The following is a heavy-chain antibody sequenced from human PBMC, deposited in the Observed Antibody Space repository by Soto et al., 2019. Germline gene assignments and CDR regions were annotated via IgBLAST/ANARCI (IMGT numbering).Heavy chain of an antibody. CDR1: GFTFSSYW. CDR2: IKQDGSEK. D-gene: IGHD6-19*01. V-gene: IGHV3-7*03. Sequence: PGGSLRLSCAASGFTFSSYWMSWVRQAPGKGLEWVANIKQDGSEKYYVDSVKGRFTISRGNAKNSLYLQMNSLRAEDTAVYYCAREGSGWEFDYWGQGTLVTVSS. J-gene: IGHJ4*02. CDR3: AREGSGWEFDY.